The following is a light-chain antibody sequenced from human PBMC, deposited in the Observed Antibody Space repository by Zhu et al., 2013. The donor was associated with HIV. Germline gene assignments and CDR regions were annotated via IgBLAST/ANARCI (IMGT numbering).Light chain of an antibody. CDR3: QQYNSYSWN. CDR1: QDIGNY. V-gene: IGKV1-17*03. Sequence: DIQMTQSPSTLSASVGDRVTITCRASQDIGNYLAWFQQKPGKVPKRLIYAASSLQSGVPSRFSGSGSGTEFTLTITSLQPDDFATYYCQQYNSYSWNFGQGTKIEIK. CDR2: AAS. J-gene: IGKJ1*01.